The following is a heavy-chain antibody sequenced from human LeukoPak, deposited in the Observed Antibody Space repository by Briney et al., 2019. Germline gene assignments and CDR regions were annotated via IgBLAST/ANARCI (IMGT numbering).Heavy chain of an antibody. CDR1: GGSISSSSYY. Sequence: ASETLSLTCTVSGGSISSSSYYWGWIRQPPGKGLEWIGSIYYSGSTYHNPPLKSRVTISVDTSKNQFSLKLSSVTAADTAVYYCAEGVYYFDYWGQGTLVTVSS. V-gene: IGHV4-39*01. CDR3: AEGVYYFDY. CDR2: IYYSGST. D-gene: IGHD3-16*01. J-gene: IGHJ4*02.